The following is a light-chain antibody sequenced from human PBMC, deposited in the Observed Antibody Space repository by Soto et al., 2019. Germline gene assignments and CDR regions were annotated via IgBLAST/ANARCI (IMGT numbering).Light chain of an antibody. CDR3: QKRSNWPPIT. V-gene: IGKV3D-20*02. Sequence: EMVLTQSPDTLSLSPGERATLSCRASQTVSSNFLAWYQQRPGQAPRLLIYDASNRATGIPDRFSGSGSGTDFTLTISRLEPEDFAVYYCQKRSNWPPITFGQGTRLEIK. CDR1: QTVSSNF. J-gene: IGKJ5*01. CDR2: DAS.